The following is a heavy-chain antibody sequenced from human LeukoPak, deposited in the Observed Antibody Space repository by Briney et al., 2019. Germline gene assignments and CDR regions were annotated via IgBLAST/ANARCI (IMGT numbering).Heavy chain of an antibody. V-gene: IGHV4-39*07. D-gene: IGHD3-10*01. Sequence: SETLSLTCTVSGGSITSSSYYWGWIRQPPGKGLEWIGSVYYSGNTYYNSSLKSRVTISVDTSKNQFSLKLSSVTAADTAVYYCARGLREFGYYYYYMDVWGKGTTVTVSS. CDR1: GGSITSSSYY. CDR3: ARGLREFGYYYYYMDV. CDR2: VYYSGNT. J-gene: IGHJ6*03.